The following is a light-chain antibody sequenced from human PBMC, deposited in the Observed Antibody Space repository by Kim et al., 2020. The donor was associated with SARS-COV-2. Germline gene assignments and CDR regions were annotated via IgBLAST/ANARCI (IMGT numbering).Light chain of an antibody. V-gene: IGKV1D-13*01. J-gene: IGKJ5*01. CDR3: QQFNNLIT. CDR2: DAS. CDR1: QGISTA. Sequence: SASVGDRVTITCRASQGISTALAWYQKKPGKAPKLLIYDASSSESGVPSRFSGSGSGTDFTITISSLQPEDFGTYFCQQFNNLITFGQGTRLEIK.